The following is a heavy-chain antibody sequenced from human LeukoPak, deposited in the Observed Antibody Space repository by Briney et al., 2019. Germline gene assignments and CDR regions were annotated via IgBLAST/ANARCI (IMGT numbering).Heavy chain of an antibody. Sequence: ASVKVSCKASGGTFSSYTISWVRQAPGQRLEWMGRIIPILGIAKYAQKFQGRVTITADKSTSTAYMELSSLRSEDTAVYYCARVAPPEAFDIWGQGTMVTVSS. CDR3: ARVAPPEAFDI. V-gene: IGHV1-69*02. J-gene: IGHJ3*02. CDR2: IIPILGIA. D-gene: IGHD2-15*01. CDR1: GGTFSSYT.